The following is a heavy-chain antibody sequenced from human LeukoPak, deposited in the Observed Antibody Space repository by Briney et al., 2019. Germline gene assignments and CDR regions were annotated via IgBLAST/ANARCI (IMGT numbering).Heavy chain of an antibody. V-gene: IGHV4-59*01. CDR1: GGSISSYY. J-gene: IGHJ5*02. CDR3: ARFSSGSNWFDA. Sequence: SETLSLTCTVSGGSISSYYWSWIRQPPGKGLEWIGYIYYSGSTNYNPSLKSRVTISADTSKNQFSLKLSSLTAADTAVYYCARFSSGSNWFDAWGQGILVTVSS. CDR2: IYYSGST.